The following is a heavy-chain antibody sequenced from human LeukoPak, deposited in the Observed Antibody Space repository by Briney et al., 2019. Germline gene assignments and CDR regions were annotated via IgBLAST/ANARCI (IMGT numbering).Heavy chain of an antibody. J-gene: IGHJ6*02. CDR2: IRAYNGNT. CDR1: GYTFTSYG. D-gene: IGHD3-10*01. V-gene: IGHV1-18*01. CDR3: ARDITFVAAYYYYGMDV. Sequence: ASVKVSCKASGYTFTSYGISWVRQAPGQGLEWMGWIRAYNGNTNYAQKLQGRVTMTTDTSTSTAYMELRSLRSDDTAVYYCARDITFVAAYYYYGMDVWGQGTTVTVSS.